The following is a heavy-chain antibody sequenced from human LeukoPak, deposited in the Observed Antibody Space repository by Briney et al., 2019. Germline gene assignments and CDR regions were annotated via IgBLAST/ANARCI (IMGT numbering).Heavy chain of an antibody. Sequence: GASVKVSCKASGGTFSSYAISWVRQAPGQGLEWMGRIIPIFGTANYAHKFQGRVTITTDESTSTAYMELSSLRSEDTAVYDCARDDTGYFQHWGQGTLVTVSS. CDR3: ARDDTGYFQH. CDR2: IIPIFGTA. CDR1: GGTFSSYA. V-gene: IGHV1-69*05. D-gene: IGHD1-14*01. J-gene: IGHJ1*01.